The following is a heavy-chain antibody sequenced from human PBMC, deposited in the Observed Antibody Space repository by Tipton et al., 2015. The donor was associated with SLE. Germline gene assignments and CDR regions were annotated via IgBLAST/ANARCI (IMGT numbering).Heavy chain of an antibody. D-gene: IGHD3-16*01. CDR2: IYYSGST. CDR3: ARAEGGGYYYGMDV. J-gene: IGHJ6*02. CDR1: GGSISSSSYY. V-gene: IGHV4-39*07. Sequence: TLSLTCTVSGGSISSSSYYWGWIRQPPGKGPEWIGSIYYSGSTYYNPSLKSRVTISVDTSKNQFSLKLSSVTAADTAVYYCARAEGGGYYYGMDVWGQGTTVTVSS.